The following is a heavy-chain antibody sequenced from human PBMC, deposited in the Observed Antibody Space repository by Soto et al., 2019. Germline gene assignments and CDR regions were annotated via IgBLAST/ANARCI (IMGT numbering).Heavy chain of an antibody. CDR1: GGSITGDY. CDR2: IHYSGST. J-gene: IGHJ5*02. D-gene: IGHD4-4*01. Sequence: QVQLQESGPGLVQPSETLSLTCTVSGGSITGDYWSWIRQPPGKEPEWIGNIHYSGSTNYNPSLKRRVTISVDTSKNQFSLRLSSVTAAETAVYYCARHSYYSNPLRFDPWGQGTLVTVSS. V-gene: IGHV4-59*08. CDR3: ARHSYYSNPLRFDP.